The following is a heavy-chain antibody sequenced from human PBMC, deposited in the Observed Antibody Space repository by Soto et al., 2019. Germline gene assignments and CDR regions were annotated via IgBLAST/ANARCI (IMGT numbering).Heavy chain of an antibody. CDR1: GYSFSHYA. J-gene: IGHJ4*02. D-gene: IGHD4-17*01. V-gene: IGHV1-3*01. CDR2: VNGDNGNT. CDR3: AREVGYGDYAD. Sequence: PSVKVSCKASGYSFSHYALHWVRQAPGQSLEWMGWVNGDNGNTKYSEKFQGRVTVTRDTSATTVYMELSSLRSEDTAVYYCAREVGYGDYADWGQGTLVTVSS.